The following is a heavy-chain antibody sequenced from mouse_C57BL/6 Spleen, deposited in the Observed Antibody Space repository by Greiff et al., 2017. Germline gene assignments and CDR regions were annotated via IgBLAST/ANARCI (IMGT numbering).Heavy chain of an antibody. CDR3: AREDYDGGFAY. Sequence: EVQLQQSGPELVKPGASVKIPCKASGYTFTDYNMDWVKQSHGKSLEWIGDINPNNGGTIYNQKFKGKATLTVDKSSSTAYMELRSLTSEDTAVYYCAREDYDGGFAYWGQGTLVTVSA. V-gene: IGHV1-18*01. CDR2: INPNNGGT. CDR1: GYTFTDYN. J-gene: IGHJ3*01. D-gene: IGHD2-4*01.